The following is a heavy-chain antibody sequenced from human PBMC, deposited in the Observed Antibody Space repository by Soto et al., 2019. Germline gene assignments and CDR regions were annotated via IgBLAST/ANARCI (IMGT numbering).Heavy chain of an antibody. CDR3: ARDQTNCSGGSCYEYYFDY. J-gene: IGHJ4*02. CDR2: IYHSGST. CDR1: GGSISSGGYS. Sequence: QLQLLESGSGLVKPSQTLSLTCAVSGGSISSGGYSWSWIRQPPGKGLEWIGYIYHSGSTYYNPSLKRRVTISVDRSKNQFSLKLSSVTAADTAVYYCARDQTNCSGGSCYEYYFDYWGQGTLVTVSS. V-gene: IGHV4-30-2*01. D-gene: IGHD2-15*01.